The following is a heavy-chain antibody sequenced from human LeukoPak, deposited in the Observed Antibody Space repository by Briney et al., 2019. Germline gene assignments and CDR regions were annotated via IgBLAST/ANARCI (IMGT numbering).Heavy chain of an antibody. J-gene: IGHJ4*02. CDR2: ISSSSSYI. V-gene: IGHV3-21*01. CDR1: GFTFSSYS. Sequence: GGSLRLSCAASGFTFSSYSMNWVRQAPGKGLEWVSSISSSSSYIYYADSVKGRFTISRDNAKNSLYLQMNSLRAEDTAVYYCARDQTRDYVWGSYRLEGFDYWGQGTLVNVST. CDR3: ARDQTRDYVWGSYRLEGFDY. D-gene: IGHD3-16*02.